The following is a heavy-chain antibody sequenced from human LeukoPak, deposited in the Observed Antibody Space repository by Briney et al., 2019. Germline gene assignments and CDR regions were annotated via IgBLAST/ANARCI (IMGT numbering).Heavy chain of an antibody. D-gene: IGHD2-21*02. J-gene: IGHJ6*03. CDR3: VREGVTAKYYYYYYMDV. V-gene: IGHV3-11*04. CDR2: ISSSGSTI. CDR1: GFTFSDYY. Sequence: GGSLRLSCAASGFTFSDYYISWIRQAPGKGLEWVSYISSSGSTIYYADSVKGRFTISRDNAKNSLYLQMNSLRAEDTAVYYCVREGVTAKYYYYYYMDVWGKGTTVTVS.